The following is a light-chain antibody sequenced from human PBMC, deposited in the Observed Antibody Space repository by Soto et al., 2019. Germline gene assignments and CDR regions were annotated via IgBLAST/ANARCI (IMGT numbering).Light chain of an antibody. CDR3: QPYNIWPPGFS. Sequence: EIVMTQSPATLSVSPGERATLSCRASQSISDNLAWYQKIPGQAPRLLIYDTSTRATGIPARFSGSGSGTAFTLTINRMRSEDFAAHYCQPYNIWPPGFSFGQGTRLQI. CDR2: DTS. V-gene: IGKV3-15*01. J-gene: IGKJ2*03. CDR1: QSISDN.